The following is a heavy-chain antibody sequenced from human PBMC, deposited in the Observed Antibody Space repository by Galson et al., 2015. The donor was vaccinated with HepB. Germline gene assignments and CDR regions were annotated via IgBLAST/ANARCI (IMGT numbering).Heavy chain of an antibody. V-gene: IGHV1-46*01. CDR1: GYTFTSYY. CDR2: INPSGGST. J-gene: IGHJ3*02. CDR3: ALRAGTTLGYDAFDI. D-gene: IGHD1-1*01. Sequence: SVKVSCKASGYTFTSYYMHWVRQAPGQGLEWMGIINPSGGSTSYAQKFQGRVTMTRDTSTSTVYMELSSLRSEDTAVYYCALRAGTTLGYDAFDIWGQGTMVTVSS.